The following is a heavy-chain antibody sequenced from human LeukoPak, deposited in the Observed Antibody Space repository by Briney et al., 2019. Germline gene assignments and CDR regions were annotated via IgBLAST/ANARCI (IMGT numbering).Heavy chain of an antibody. Sequence: PGGSLRLSCAASGFTFSSYGMHWVRQAPGKGLEWVAVIWYDGGNKYYADSVKGRFTISRDNSKNTLYLQMNSLRAEDTAVYYCAKGAARHYYYYYMDVWGKGTTVTVSS. CDR3: AKGAARHYYYYYMDV. CDR2: IWYDGGNK. CDR1: GFTFSSYG. V-gene: IGHV3-33*06. D-gene: IGHD6-25*01. J-gene: IGHJ6*03.